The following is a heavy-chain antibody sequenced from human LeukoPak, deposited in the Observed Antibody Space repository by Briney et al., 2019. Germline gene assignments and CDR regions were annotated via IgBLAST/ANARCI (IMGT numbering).Heavy chain of an antibody. J-gene: IGHJ3*02. Sequence: ASVKVSCKASRYTFTGYYIHWVRQAPGQGLERMGWINPHSGGTNYAQKFQGRVTLTRDTSISTAYMDLSRLRSDDTAVYYCARDGLGTIVYAFDIWGQGTMVTVSS. D-gene: IGHD1-1*01. CDR2: INPHSGGT. CDR3: ARDGLGTIVYAFDI. CDR1: RYTFTGYY. V-gene: IGHV1-2*02.